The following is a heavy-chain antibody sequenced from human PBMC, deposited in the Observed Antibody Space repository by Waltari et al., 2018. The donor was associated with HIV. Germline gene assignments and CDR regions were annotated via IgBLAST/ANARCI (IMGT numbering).Heavy chain of an antibody. J-gene: IGHJ6*02. V-gene: IGHV1-69*01. Sequence: QVQLVQYGAEVMKPGSSVTVSCKASGGTFSSHATTGVAQAPATGLEWMGGIIPIFGTANYAQKFQGRVTITADESTSTAYMELSSLRSEDTAVYYCAGAGYCSSTSCQYYYGMDVWGQGTTVTVSS. CDR3: AGAGYCSSTSCQYYYGMDV. CDR2: IIPIFGTA. D-gene: IGHD2-2*01. CDR1: GGTFSSHA.